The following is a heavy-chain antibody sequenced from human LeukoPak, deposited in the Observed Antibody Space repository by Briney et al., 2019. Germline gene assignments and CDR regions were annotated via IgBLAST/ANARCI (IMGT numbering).Heavy chain of an antibody. CDR2: IRYDGSNK. D-gene: IGHD3-22*01. J-gene: IGHJ4*02. Sequence: HPGGSLRLSCAASGFTFSSYGMHWVRQAPGKGLEWVAFIRYDGSNKYYADSVKGRFTISRDNSKNTLYLQMNSLRAEDTAVYYCAKDQETYYYDSSGVFDYWGRGTLVTVSS. CDR3: AKDQETYYYDSSGVFDY. V-gene: IGHV3-30*02. CDR1: GFTFSSYG.